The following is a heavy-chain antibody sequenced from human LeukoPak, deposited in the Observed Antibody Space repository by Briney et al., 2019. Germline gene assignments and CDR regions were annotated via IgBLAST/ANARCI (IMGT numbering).Heavy chain of an antibody. Sequence: ASVKVSCKASGYTFTSYGISWVRLAPGQGLEWMGWISAYNVNTNYAQKLQDRVTMTTDTSTSTAYMELRSLRSDDTAVYYCAREDGELELRAFDIWGQGTMVTVSS. CDR3: AREDGELELRAFDI. CDR1: GYTFTSYG. CDR2: ISAYNVNT. J-gene: IGHJ3*02. V-gene: IGHV1-18*01. D-gene: IGHD1-7*01.